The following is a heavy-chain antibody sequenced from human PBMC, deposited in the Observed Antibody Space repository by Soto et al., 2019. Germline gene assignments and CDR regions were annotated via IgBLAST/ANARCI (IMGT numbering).Heavy chain of an antibody. CDR3: ARASGSYYEYYFDY. CDR2: IYYSGGT. D-gene: IGHD1-26*01. Sequence: KPSETLSLTCTVSGGSVSSGSYYWSWIRQPPGMGLEWIGYIYYSGGTNYNPSLKSRVTISVNTSKNQFSLKLSSVTAADTAVYYCARASGSYYEYYFDYWGQGPLVTVSS. CDR1: GGSVSSGSYY. V-gene: IGHV4-61*01. J-gene: IGHJ4*02.